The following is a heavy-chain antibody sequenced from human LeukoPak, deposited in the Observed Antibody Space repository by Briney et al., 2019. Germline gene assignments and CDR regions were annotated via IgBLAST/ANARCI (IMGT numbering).Heavy chain of an antibody. CDR3: ARKLVLRYSRGYFDY. V-gene: IGHV4-34*01. CDR1: GGSFSGYY. CDR2: INHSGST. J-gene: IGHJ4*02. Sequence: SETLSLTCAVYGGSFSGYYWSWIRQPPGKGLEWIGEINHSGSTNYNPSLKSRVTISVDTSKNQSSLKLSSVTAADTAVYYCARKLVLRYSRGYFDYWGQGTLVTVSS. D-gene: IGHD3-9*01.